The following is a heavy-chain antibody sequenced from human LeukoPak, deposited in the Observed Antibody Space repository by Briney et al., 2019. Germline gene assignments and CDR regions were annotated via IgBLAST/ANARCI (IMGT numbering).Heavy chain of an antibody. CDR2: IKQDGSLK. D-gene: IGHD3-22*01. Sequence: GRSLRLSCAASGFNFTRDWMIWVRQAPGKGLEWVANIKQDGSLKYYVDSVKGRFTISRDNAKNSIYLQMNSLRAEDTAVSYCTRDERPCDSSGYYDAFDIWGQGTMVTVSS. CDR1: GFNFTRDW. CDR3: TRDERPCDSSGYYDAFDI. J-gene: IGHJ3*02. V-gene: IGHV3-7*01.